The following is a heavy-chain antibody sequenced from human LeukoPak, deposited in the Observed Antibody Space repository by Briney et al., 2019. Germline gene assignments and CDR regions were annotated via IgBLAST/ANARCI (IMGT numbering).Heavy chain of an antibody. CDR2: MSPYSGNT. CDR3: ARASVSSSGWYSGY. Sequence: GASVKVSCKASGYTFTSYDINWVRQATGQGLEWIGWMSPYSGNTGYAQKFQGRVTMTRNTSISTAYMEVSSLTSEDTAVYYCARASVSSSGWYSGYWGQGTLVTVSS. J-gene: IGHJ4*02. D-gene: IGHD6-19*01. CDR1: GYTFTSYD. V-gene: IGHV1-8*01.